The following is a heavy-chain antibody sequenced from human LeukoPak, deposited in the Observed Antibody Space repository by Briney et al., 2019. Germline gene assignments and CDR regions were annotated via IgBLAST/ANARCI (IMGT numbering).Heavy chain of an antibody. CDR3: ARGWGTARKYYYGSGSYYLY. D-gene: IGHD3-10*01. V-gene: IGHV4-34*01. J-gene: IGHJ4*02. Sequence: SETLSLTCAVYGGSFSGYYWSWIRQPPRKGLEWIGEINHSGSTNYNPSLKSRVTISVDTSKNQFSLKLSSVTAADTAVYYCARGWGTARKYYYGSGSYYLYWGQGTLVTVSS. CDR1: GGSFSGYY. CDR2: INHSGST.